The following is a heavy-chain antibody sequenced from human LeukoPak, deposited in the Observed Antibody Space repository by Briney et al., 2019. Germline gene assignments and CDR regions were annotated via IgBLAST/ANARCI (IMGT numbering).Heavy chain of an antibody. V-gene: IGHV4-59*01. CDR2: IYYSGST. CDR1: GGSISSYY. Sequence: PSETLSLTCTVSGGSISSYYWSWIRQPPGKGLEWIGYIYYSGSTNYNPSLKSRVTISVDTSKNQFSLKLSSVTAADTAVYYCARGVGELPHEGPYYYYYMDVWGKGTTVTVSS. J-gene: IGHJ6*03. CDR3: ARGVGELPHEGPYYYYYMDV. D-gene: IGHD1-26*01.